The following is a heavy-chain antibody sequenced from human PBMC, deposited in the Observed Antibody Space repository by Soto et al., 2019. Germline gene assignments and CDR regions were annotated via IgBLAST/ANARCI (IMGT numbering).Heavy chain of an antibody. CDR2: ISGSGGST. CDR1: GFTFSSYA. D-gene: IGHD1-26*01. Sequence: EVQLLESGGGLVQPGGSLRLSCAASGFTFSSYAMSWVRQAPGKGLEWVTAISGSGGSTYYADSVRGRFTISRDSSKNTVYLQLHSLRAEDTALFFCAKGVGTKGKYYVDYWGQGTLVTVSS. V-gene: IGHV3-23*01. J-gene: IGHJ4*02. CDR3: AKGVGTKGKYYVDY.